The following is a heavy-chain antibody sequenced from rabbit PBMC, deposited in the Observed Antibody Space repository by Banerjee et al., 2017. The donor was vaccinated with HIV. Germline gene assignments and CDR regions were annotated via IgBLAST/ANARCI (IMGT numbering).Heavy chain of an antibody. J-gene: IGHJ4*01. V-gene: IGHV1S45*01. CDR3: AGGLAGVIGLDFYL. CDR2: INTISGGP. Sequence: QEQLEESGGDLVKPEGSLTLTCTASGFSFSNGYVMCWVRQAPGKGLEWIACINTISGGPGFAAWAKSRFPISKAPLATVTLQMAHLTAAGHGSLFCAGGLAGVIGLDFYLWGPGPLVTVS. CDR1: GFSFSNGYV. D-gene: IGHD4-1*01.